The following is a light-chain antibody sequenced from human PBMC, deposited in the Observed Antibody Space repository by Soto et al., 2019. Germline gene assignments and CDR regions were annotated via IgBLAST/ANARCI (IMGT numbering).Light chain of an antibody. V-gene: IGKV2-28*01. CDR3: MQALQTPT. CDR2: LGS. Sequence: DIVMTQSPLSLPVTPGEPASISCRSSQSLLHSNGYNYLDWYLQKPGQSPQLLIYLGSNRASGVPDRLSVSESGTDFTLKISRVEAEDVGVYYCMQALQTPTFGQGTKVEIK. CDR1: QSLLHSNGYNY. J-gene: IGKJ1*01.